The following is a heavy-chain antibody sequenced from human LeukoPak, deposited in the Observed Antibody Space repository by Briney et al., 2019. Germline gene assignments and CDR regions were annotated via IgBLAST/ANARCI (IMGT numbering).Heavy chain of an antibody. CDR1: GGTFSSYA. V-gene: IGHV1-69*06. Sequence: SVKVSCKASGGTFSSYAISWVRQAPGQGLEWMGGIIPIFGTANYAQKFQGRVTITADKSTSTAYMELSSLRSEDTAAYYCAASSSGWKPPYFDYWGQGTLVTVSS. CDR3: AASSSGWKPPYFDY. D-gene: IGHD6-19*01. J-gene: IGHJ4*02. CDR2: IIPIFGTA.